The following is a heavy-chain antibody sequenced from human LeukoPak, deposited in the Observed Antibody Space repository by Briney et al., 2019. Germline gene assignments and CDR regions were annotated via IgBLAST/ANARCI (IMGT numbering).Heavy chain of an antibody. D-gene: IGHD6-13*01. CDR2: IDPESGGT. Sequence: ASVRVSCKTSGYIFIGYYMHWVRQAPGQGLEWMGWIDPESGGTKYAQKFQGRVTMTRDMSFNTAYMDLRRLKSDDTAVYYCARDHSSSCQLLDYWGQGTLVTVSS. J-gene: IGHJ4*02. CDR1: GYIFIGYY. V-gene: IGHV1-2*02. CDR3: ARDHSSSCQLLDY.